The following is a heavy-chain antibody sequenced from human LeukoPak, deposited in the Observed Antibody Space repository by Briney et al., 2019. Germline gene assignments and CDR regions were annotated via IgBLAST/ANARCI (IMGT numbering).Heavy chain of an antibody. J-gene: IGHJ4*02. CDR1: GFTFSSYE. V-gene: IGHV3-48*03. D-gene: IGHD1-20*01. Sequence: PGGSLRLSCAASGFTFSSYEMNWVRQAPGKGLEWVSYISSSGSTIYYADSVKGRFTISRDNAKNSLYLQMNSLRAEDAAVYYCASLQQYNCNDIFDYWGQGTLVTVSS. CDR3: ASLQQYNCNDIFDY. CDR2: ISSSGSTI.